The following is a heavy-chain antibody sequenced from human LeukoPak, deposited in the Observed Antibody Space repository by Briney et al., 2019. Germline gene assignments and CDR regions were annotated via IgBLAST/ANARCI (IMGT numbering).Heavy chain of an antibody. CDR3: AGQAAYGDVFEY. J-gene: IGHJ4*02. Sequence: SETLSLTCTVSGGSVSSNYWSWIRQPPGKGLEWIGYIYYSGSPTYNPSLKSRVTTSLDTSKNQFSLKLSSVTAADTAVYYCAGQAAYGDVFEYWGQGTLVTVSS. V-gene: IGHV4-59*08. CDR1: GGSVSSNY. D-gene: IGHD4-17*01. CDR2: IYYSGSP.